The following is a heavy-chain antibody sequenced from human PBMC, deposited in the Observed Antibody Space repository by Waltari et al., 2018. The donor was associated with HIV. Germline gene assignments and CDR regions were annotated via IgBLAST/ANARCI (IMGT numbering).Heavy chain of an antibody. J-gene: IGHJ4*02. CDR1: GYSFTSYW. Sequence: EVQLVQSGAEVKKPGESLKISCKGSGYSFTSYWIGWVRQMPGKGLEWMGIIYPGDSDTRYSPSFQGQVTISADKSISTAYLQWSSLKASDTAMYYCARYRNYDYVWGSYPDYWGQGTLVTVSS. CDR2: IYPGDSDT. CDR3: ARYRNYDYVWGSYPDY. D-gene: IGHD3-16*02. V-gene: IGHV5-51*01.